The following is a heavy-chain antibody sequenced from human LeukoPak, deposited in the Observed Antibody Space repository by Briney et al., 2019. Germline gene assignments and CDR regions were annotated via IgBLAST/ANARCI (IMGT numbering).Heavy chain of an antibody. CDR3: VRGRDGYSD. V-gene: IGHV4-59*01. J-gene: IGHJ4*02. CDR1: GGSISSYY. D-gene: IGHD5-24*01. Sequence: MSSETLSLTCTVSGGSISSYYWNWIRQPPGKGLEWIGYIYYSGSTNYNPSLKSRVTISVDTSKNQFSLRLSSVTAADTAVYYCVRGRDGYSDWGQGILVTVSS. CDR2: IYYSGST.